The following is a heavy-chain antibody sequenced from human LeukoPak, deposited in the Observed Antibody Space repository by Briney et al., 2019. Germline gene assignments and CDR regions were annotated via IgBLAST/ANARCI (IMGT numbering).Heavy chain of an antibody. D-gene: IGHD3-3*01. CDR1: GYTFTTYG. J-gene: IGHJ4*02. Sequence: ASVKVSCKASGYTFTTYGINWVRQAPGQGLEWMGWISPYNGNTNYAQKLQGRVTMTTDTSTSTVYMELRSLGSDDTAVYYCARDRGDFWSAYFHYWGQGTLVTVSS. CDR2: ISPYNGNT. CDR3: ARDRGDFWSAYFHY. V-gene: IGHV1-18*01.